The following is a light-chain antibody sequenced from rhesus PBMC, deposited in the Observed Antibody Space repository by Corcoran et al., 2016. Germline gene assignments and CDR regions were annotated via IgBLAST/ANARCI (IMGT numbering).Light chain of an antibody. V-gene: IGKV1-94*01. J-gene: IGKJ2*01. Sequence: GDRVTVTCRASQGINKELSWYQQKPGKAPRLLIYAASSLQTGVSSRFSGSGSGTDYTVTISSLQPEAVATYYCLQDYTTPYSFGQGTKVESK. CDR3: LQDYTTPYS. CDR2: AAS. CDR1: QGINKE.